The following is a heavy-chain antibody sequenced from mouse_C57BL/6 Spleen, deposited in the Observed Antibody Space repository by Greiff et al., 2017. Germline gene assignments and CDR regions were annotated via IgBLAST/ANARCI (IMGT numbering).Heavy chain of an antibody. V-gene: IGHV14-3*01. CDR3: ARLSRNYPFAY. CDR1: GFNINNTY. J-gene: IGHJ3*01. D-gene: IGHD2-1*01. CDR2: IGPATGNT. Sequence: EVKLQQSVAELVRPGASVKLSCTASGFNINNTYMPWVKQSPEKSLEWIGRIGPATGNTTYPPKFQGKATITIDTSSNTAYLQLRSLTSEDTAIYYCARLSRNYPFAYGGQGTLVTVSA.